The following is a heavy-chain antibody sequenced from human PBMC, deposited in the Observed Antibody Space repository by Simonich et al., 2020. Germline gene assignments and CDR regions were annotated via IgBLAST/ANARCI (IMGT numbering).Heavy chain of an antibody. CDR1: GFTFSSYW. V-gene: IGHV3-7*01. CDR2: IKKDGSEK. Sequence: EVQLVESGGGLVQPGGSLRLSCAASGFTFSSYWMSWVRQAQGKGLERVANIKKDGSEKYYVDSVKGRFTTSRDNAKNSLYLQMNSLRAEDTAVYYCACLGTGDAFDIWGQGTMVTVSS. CDR3: ACLGTGDAFDI. D-gene: IGHD3-9*01. J-gene: IGHJ3*02.